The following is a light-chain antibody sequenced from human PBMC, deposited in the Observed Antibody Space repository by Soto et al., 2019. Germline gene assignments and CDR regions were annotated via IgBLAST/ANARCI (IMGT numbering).Light chain of an antibody. Sequence: EIVLTQSPATLSLSPGERATLSCRASQSINRHLAWYRQKPGQTPKVLIYRASTRATGIPDRFSGSGSGTDFTLTISRLEAEDFAVYYCQQYGSSPLTFGGGTKVDI. CDR2: RAS. CDR3: QQYGSSPLT. CDR1: QSINRH. J-gene: IGKJ4*01. V-gene: IGKV3-20*01.